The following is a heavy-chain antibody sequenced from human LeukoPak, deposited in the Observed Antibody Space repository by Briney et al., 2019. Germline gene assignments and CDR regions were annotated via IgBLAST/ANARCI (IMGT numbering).Heavy chain of an antibody. D-gene: IGHD6-19*01. J-gene: IGHJ4*02. CDR1: GFTLSSYW. Sequence: GGSLRLSCAASGFTLSSYWMSWVRQAPGKGLEWVANIKQDGSEKRYVDSVKGRFTISRDNAKNSLFLQMNSLRTEDTAVYSCESDFPAGVRHWGQRTLVTVSS. CDR2: IKQDGSEK. CDR3: ESDFPAGVRH. V-gene: IGHV3-7*04.